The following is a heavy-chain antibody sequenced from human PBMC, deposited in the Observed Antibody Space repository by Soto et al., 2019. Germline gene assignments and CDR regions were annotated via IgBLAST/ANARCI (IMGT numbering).Heavy chain of an antibody. V-gene: IGHV1-2*02. CDR3: ARDLSMLQPLDY. J-gene: IGHJ4*02. D-gene: IGHD2-8*01. CDR1: GYTITGYY. CDR2: INPNSGGT. Sequence: GASVKVSCKASGYTITGYYMHWVRQAPGQGLEWMGWINPNSGGTNYAQKFQGRVTMTRDTSISTAYMELSRLRSDDTAVYYCARDLSMLQPLDYWGQGTLVTVSS.